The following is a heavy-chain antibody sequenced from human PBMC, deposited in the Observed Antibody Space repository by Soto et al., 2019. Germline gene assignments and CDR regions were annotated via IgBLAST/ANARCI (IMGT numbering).Heavy chain of an antibody. V-gene: IGHV1-2*04. J-gene: IGHJ4*02. D-gene: IGHD2-2*01. CDR2: INPNSGGT. CDR1: GYTFTGYY. CDR3: ARGREYYSSTSCRYFDY. Sequence: ASVKVSCKASGYTFTGYYMHWVRQAPGQGLEWMGWINPNSGGTNYAQKFQGWVTMTRDTSISTAYMELSRLRSDDTAVYYCARGREYYSSTSCRYFDYWGQGTLVTVSS.